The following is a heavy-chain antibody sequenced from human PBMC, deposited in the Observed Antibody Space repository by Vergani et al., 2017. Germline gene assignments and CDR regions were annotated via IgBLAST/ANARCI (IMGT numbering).Heavy chain of an antibody. CDR2: IYYRGTT. CDR3: ARVGPERCDDSSGYRVRYFDY. D-gene: IGHD3-22*01. J-gene: IGHJ4*02. Sequence: QVQLQESGPGLVKPSETLPLTCTVSGGSISSYYWSWIRQPPGKGLEWIGYIYYRGTTNYNPSLKSRVTISVDTSKNQFSLKLSFVTAADTAVYDCARVGPERCDDSSGYRVRYFDYWGQGTLVTVSS. V-gene: IGHV4-59*01. CDR1: GGSISSYY.